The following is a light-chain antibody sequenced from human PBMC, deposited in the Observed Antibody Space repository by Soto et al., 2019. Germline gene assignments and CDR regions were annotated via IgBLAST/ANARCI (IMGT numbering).Light chain of an antibody. CDR1: PSISIW. V-gene: IGKV1-5*03. J-gene: IGKJ1*01. CDR3: QQYKAYWT. CDR2: KAS. Sequence: DIQMTQSPSTLSASVGDRVTITGRASPSISIWLAWYQQKPGKAPKLLIYKASSLESGVPSRFSGSGSGTEFTLTISSLQPDDFATYYCQQYKAYWTFGQGTKVDTK.